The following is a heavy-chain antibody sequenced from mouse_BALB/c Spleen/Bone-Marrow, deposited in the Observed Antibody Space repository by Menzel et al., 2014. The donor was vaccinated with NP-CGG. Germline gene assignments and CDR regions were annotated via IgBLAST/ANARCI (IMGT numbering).Heavy chain of an antibody. J-gene: IGHJ2*01. CDR2: ILPGSGST. CDR3: AREDYYGSSYGDY. Sequence: QVQLKHSGAELMKPGASVKISCKATGYTFSSYWIGWVKQRPGHGLEWIGEILPGSGSTNCNEKFKGKATFTADTSSNTAYMQLSSLTSEDSAVYYCAREDYYGSSYGDYWGQGTTLTVSS. CDR1: GYTFSSYW. V-gene: IGHV1-9*01. D-gene: IGHD1-1*01.